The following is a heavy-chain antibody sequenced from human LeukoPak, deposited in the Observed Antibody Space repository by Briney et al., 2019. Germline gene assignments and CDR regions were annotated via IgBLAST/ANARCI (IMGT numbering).Heavy chain of an antibody. Sequence: GASVKVSCKASGYTFTGYYMHWVRQAPGQGLEWMGWINPNSGGTNYAQKFQGRVTMTRDTSISTAYMELSRLRSDDTAVYYCARDRSYDILTGYPDNDAFDIWGQGTMVTVSS. CDR3: ARDRSYDILTGYPDNDAFDI. V-gene: IGHV1-2*02. J-gene: IGHJ3*02. CDR1: GYTFTGYY. D-gene: IGHD3-9*01. CDR2: INPNSGGT.